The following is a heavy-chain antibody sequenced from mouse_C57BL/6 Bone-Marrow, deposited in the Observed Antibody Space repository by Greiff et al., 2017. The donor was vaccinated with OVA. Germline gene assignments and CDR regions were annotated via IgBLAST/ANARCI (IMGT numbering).Heavy chain of an antibody. CDR3: ARPDYYGSSLYWYFDV. CDR2: ISSGSSTI. V-gene: IGHV5-17*01. CDR1: GFTFSDYG. Sequence: EVKLMESGGGLVKPGGSLKLSCAASGFTFSDYGMHWVRQAPEKGLEWVAYISSGSSTIYYADTVKGRFTISRDNAKNTLFLQMTSLRSEDTAMYYCARPDYYGSSLYWYFDVWGTGTTVTVSS. D-gene: IGHD1-1*01. J-gene: IGHJ1*03.